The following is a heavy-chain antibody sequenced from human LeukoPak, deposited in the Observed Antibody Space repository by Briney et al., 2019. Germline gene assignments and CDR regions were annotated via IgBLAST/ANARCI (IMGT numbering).Heavy chain of an antibody. V-gene: IGHV1-2*02. J-gene: IGHJ4*02. CDR2: INPYSGAT. Sequence: GASVKVSCKAAGYTFTAYYMHWVRQAPGQGLEWMGWINPYSGATNYAQKFQGRVTMTRDTSISTAYMELSRLTSDDTAVYYCANYKGPLDYWGQGTLVTVSS. CDR1: GYTFTAYY. D-gene: IGHD3-10*01. CDR3: ANYKGPLDY.